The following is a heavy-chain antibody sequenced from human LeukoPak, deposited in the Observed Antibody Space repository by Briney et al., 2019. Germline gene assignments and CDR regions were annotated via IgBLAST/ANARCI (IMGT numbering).Heavy chain of an antibody. CDR1: GHTLTELT. D-gene: IGHD6-6*01. V-gene: IGHV1-24*01. CDR2: FDPEDGEP. Sequence: ASVKVSCKVSGHTLTELTMHWVRQAPGKGLEWMGGFDPEDGEPVYSQKFKGRVTMTEDTSIHTSYMELSGLTSDDTAMYYCAIARALAGRLDSWGQGTLVSVSS. J-gene: IGHJ4*02. CDR3: AIARALAGRLDS.